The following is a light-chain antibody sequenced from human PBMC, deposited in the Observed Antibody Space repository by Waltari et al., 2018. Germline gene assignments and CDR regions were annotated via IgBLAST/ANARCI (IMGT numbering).Light chain of an antibody. CDR3: YSAADKVV. CDR2: KDS. CDR1: VLPKKY. J-gene: IGLJ2*01. V-gene: IGLV3-27*01. Sequence: SYELTQPSSVSVSPGQTARITCSADVLPKKYARWFQQKPGQAPVLVIYKDSERPSGIPERFSGSSSGTTVTLTISGAQVEDEADYYCYSAADKVVFGGGTELTVL.